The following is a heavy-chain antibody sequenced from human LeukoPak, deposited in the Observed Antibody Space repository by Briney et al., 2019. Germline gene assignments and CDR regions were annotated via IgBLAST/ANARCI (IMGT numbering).Heavy chain of an antibody. J-gene: IGHJ4*02. D-gene: IGHD3-10*01. Sequence: SETLSLTCAVYGGFFSGYYWSWIRQPPGKGLEWIGEINHRGSTNYNPSLKSRVTISVDTSKNQFSLKLSSVTAADTAVYYCARFDKIGSGSYYNTNPYDYWGQGTLVTVSS. CDR3: ARFDKIGSGSYYNTNPYDY. CDR1: GGFFSGYY. V-gene: IGHV4-34*01. CDR2: INHRGST.